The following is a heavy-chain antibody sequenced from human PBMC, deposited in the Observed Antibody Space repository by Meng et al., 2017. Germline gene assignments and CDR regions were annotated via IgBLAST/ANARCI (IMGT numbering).Heavy chain of an antibody. D-gene: IGHD3-22*01. CDR2: ISAYNGNT. CDR3: ARDTDRIHRHDSSGFSAFDI. J-gene: IGHJ3*02. CDR1: GYTFTSYG. Sequence: ASVKVSCKASGYTFTSYGISWVRQAPGQGLEWMGWISAYNGNTNYAQKLQGRVTMTTDTSTSTAYMGLRSLRSDDTAVYYCARDTDRIHRHDSSGFSAFDIWGQGTMVTVSS. V-gene: IGHV1-18*01.